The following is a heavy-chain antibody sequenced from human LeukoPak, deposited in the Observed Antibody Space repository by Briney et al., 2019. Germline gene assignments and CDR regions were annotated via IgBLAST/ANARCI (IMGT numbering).Heavy chain of an antibody. Sequence: SETLSLTCAVYGGSFSGYYWSWIRQPPGKGLEWIGEINHSGSTNNNPSLKSRVTISVDTSKNQFSLKLSSVTAADTAVYYCARGYCSGGSCYSGRWNWFDPWGQGTLVTVSS. CDR1: GGSFSGYY. CDR2: INHSGST. J-gene: IGHJ5*02. D-gene: IGHD2-15*01. CDR3: ARGYCSGGSCYSGRWNWFDP. V-gene: IGHV4-34*01.